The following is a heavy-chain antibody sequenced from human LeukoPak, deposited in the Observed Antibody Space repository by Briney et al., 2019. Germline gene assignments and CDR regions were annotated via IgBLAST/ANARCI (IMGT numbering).Heavy chain of an antibody. J-gene: IGHJ4*02. Sequence: GGSLRLSCAASGFTFSSYSMNWVRQAPGKGLEWVSSISSSSSYIYYADSVKGRFTISRDNAKNSLYLQMNSLRAEDTAVYYCATRIVGASGLGDYWGQGTLVTVSS. CDR3: ATRIVGASGLGDY. D-gene: IGHD1-26*01. CDR2: ISSSSSYI. V-gene: IGHV3-21*01. CDR1: GFTFSSYS.